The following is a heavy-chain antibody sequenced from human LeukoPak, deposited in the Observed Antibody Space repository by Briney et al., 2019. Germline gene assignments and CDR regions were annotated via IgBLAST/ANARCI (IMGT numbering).Heavy chain of an antibody. CDR1: GYTFTDYF. Sequence: ASVKVSCKASGYTFTDYFMHWVRQAPGQGLEWMSWINPNSGGTNYAQRFQGRVTMTRDTSISTVYMELSRLTSDDTAVYYCARGDGSGRYRIEYWGQGTLVAVAS. CDR3: ARGDGSGRYRIEY. D-gene: IGHD3-10*01. V-gene: IGHV1-2*02. CDR2: INPNSGGT. J-gene: IGHJ4*02.